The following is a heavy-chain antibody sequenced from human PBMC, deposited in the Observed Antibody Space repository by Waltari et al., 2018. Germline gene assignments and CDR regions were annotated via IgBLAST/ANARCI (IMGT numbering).Heavy chain of an antibody. J-gene: IGHJ4*02. CDR1: GFTFNTYW. CDR3: TTLARGESGDY. V-gene: IGHV3-7*01. D-gene: IGHD3-10*01. Sequence: EVQLVESGGGLVQPGGSLRLSCAASGFTFNTYWIKWIRQAPGKGVEWVPNINPNGSQKFYLDSVKGRFTVSRDNARNSLYLQMNNLRAEDTAVYYCTTLARGESGDYWGQGTLVTVSS. CDR2: INPNGSQK.